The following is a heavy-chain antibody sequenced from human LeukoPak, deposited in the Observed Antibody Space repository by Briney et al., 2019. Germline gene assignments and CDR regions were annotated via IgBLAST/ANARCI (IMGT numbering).Heavy chain of an antibody. CDR1: GCTFTTYY. CDR3: ARDRSGSYYGFDY. CDR2: INPSGGGT. J-gene: IGHJ4*02. D-gene: IGHD1-26*01. V-gene: IGHV1-46*01. Sequence: ASVKVSCKASGCTFTTYYIHWVRQAPGQGLEWMGIINPSGGGTSYAQKFQGRVTVTMDTSTSTVYMEVGSLRSEDTAVYYCARDRSGSYYGFDYWGQGTLVTVSS.